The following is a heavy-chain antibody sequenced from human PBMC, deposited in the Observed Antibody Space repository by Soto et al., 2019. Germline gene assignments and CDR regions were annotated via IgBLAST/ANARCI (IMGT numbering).Heavy chain of an antibody. CDR1: GGAFQSFK. CDR3: AKWSVTKFDI. CDR2: IIPIPGRT. Sequence: QVQLVQSEPEVKKPGSSVKVSCKTSGGAFQSFKMNWLRQAPGQGREWMGRIIPIPGRTKYAHKFQARVTVTADTSTDTAYMELSSLKYEDTAVYYGAKWSVTKFDIWGQGTLVTVSS. V-gene: IGHV1-69*02. D-gene: IGHD4-17*01. J-gene: IGHJ4*02.